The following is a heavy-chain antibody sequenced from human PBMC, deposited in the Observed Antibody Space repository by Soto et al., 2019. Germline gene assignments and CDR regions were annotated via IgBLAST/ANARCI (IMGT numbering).Heavy chain of an antibody. Sequence: QVQLVQSGAEVKKPGASVKVSCKASGYSFSDYDINWVRQATGQGPEWMGWMNPNSGNTGYAQKFQGRVTMTGNTSINTGYMELSSLGSEDTAVYYCARDNRYNWNDEGWFDPWGQGTLVTVSS. CDR1: GYSFSDYD. CDR3: ARDNRYNWNDEGWFDP. J-gene: IGHJ5*02. D-gene: IGHD1-20*01. CDR2: MNPNSGNT. V-gene: IGHV1-8*01.